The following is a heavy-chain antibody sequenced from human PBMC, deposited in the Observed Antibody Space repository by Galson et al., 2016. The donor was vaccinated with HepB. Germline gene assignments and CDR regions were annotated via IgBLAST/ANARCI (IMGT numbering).Heavy chain of an antibody. CDR1: GYTFNTYA. Sequence: SVKVSCKASGYTFNTYAINWVRQAPGRGLEWMGWISTYNGDTNFAQKFQGRVTMTTDTSTSTAYMELRSLRSDDTAVYYCARDQGVGYGMDVWGQGTTVTVSS. V-gene: IGHV1-18*01. CDR2: ISTYNGDT. D-gene: IGHD1-26*01. CDR3: ARDQGVGYGMDV. J-gene: IGHJ6*02.